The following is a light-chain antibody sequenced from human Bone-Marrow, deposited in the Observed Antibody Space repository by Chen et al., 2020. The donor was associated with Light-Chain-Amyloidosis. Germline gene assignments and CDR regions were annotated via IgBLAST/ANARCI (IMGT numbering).Light chain of an antibody. V-gene: IGKV1-33*01. Sequence: DIQMTQSPSTLSASVGDRVTITCRASQSISSWLAWYQQKPGKAPKLLIYDASNLETGVPSRFSGSGSGTDFTFTISSLQPEEIATYYCQQYDNLLRFTFGPGTKVDIK. J-gene: IGKJ3*01. CDR2: DAS. CDR3: QQYDNLLRFT. CDR1: QSISSW.